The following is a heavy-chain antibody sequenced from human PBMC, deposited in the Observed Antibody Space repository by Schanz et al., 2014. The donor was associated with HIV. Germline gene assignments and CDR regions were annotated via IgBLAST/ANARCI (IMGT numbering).Heavy chain of an antibody. CDR1: GHTSTNYG. D-gene: IGHD6-19*01. V-gene: IGHV1-18*01. CDR3: ARDFSGWTEFDY. Sequence: QVQLVQSGAEVKKPGASVKVSCKASGHTSTNYGITWVRQAPGQGLEWMAWISANNGNTYYAQKVQGRVSMATDTSTTTAYMDLRSLRSDDTAVYYCARDFSGWTEFDYWGQGTLVTVSS. CDR2: ISANNGNT. J-gene: IGHJ4*02.